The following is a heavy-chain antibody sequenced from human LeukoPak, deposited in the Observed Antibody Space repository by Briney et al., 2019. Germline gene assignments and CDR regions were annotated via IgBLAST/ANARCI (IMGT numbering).Heavy chain of an antibody. CDR1: GYTFTSYA. D-gene: IGHD6-13*01. CDR2: INTNTGNP. V-gene: IGHV7-4-1*02. J-gene: IGHJ6*03. CDR3: AREYSSSWYFAYYYYMDV. Sequence: ASVKVSCRASGYTFTSYAMNWVRQAPGQGLEWMGWINTNTGNPTYAQGFTGRFVFSLDTSVSTAYLQISSLKAEDTAVYYCAREYSSSWYFAYYYYMDVWGKGTTVTVSS.